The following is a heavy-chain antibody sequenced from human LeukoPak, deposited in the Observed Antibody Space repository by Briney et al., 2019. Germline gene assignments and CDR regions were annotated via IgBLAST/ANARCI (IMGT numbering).Heavy chain of an antibody. V-gene: IGHV1-69*06. CDR2: IIPIFGTA. D-gene: IGHD6-19*01. J-gene: IGHJ4*02. CDR3: ARRHAGQWLDYFDY. CDR1: GGTFSSYA. Sequence: GASVKVSCKASGGTFSSYAISWVRQAPGQGLEWMGGIIPIFGTANYAQKFQGRVTITADKSTSTAYMELSSLTSDDTAMYYCARRHAGQWLDYFDYWGQGTLVTVSS.